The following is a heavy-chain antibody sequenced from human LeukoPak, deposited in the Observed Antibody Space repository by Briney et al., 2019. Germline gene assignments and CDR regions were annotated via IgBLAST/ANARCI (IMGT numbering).Heavy chain of an antibody. D-gene: IGHD6-25*01. V-gene: IGHV4-39*01. CDR3: ARISGHTFDY. CDR2: IYYSGST. J-gene: IGHJ4*02. CDR1: GGSISSYY. Sequence: SETLSLTCTVSGGSISSYYWGWIRQPPGKGLEWIGSIYYSGSTYYNPSLKSRVTISVDTSKNQFSLKLSSVTAADTAVYYCARISGHTFDYWGQGTLVTVS.